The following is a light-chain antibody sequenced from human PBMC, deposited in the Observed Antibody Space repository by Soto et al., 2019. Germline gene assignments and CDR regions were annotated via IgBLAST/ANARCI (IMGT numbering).Light chain of an antibody. J-gene: IGLJ2*01. CDR3: SSYTSSSTPV. Sequence: QSALTQPASVSGSPGQSITISCTGTSSDVGGYNYVSWYQQHPDKAPKLMIYEVSNRPSGVSNRFSGSKSGNTASLTISGLQAEDEADYYCSSYTSSSTPVCGGGTKLTVL. CDR1: SSDVGGYNY. V-gene: IGLV2-14*01. CDR2: EVS.